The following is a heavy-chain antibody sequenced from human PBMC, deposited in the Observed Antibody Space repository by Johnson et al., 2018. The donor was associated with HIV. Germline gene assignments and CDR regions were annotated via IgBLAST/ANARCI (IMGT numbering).Heavy chain of an antibody. D-gene: IGHD4-17*01. Sequence: QVQLVESGGGVVQPGRSLRLSCAASGFTFSTYAMHWVRQAPGKGLEWVAVISYDGSNKYYADSVKGRFTISRDNSKNTLYLQMNSLRAEDTAVYYCASSEYGDYLLDATFDIWGQGTMVTVSS. J-gene: IGHJ3*02. CDR3: ASSEYGDYLLDATFDI. CDR1: GFTFSTYA. CDR2: ISYDGSNK. V-gene: IGHV3-30*14.